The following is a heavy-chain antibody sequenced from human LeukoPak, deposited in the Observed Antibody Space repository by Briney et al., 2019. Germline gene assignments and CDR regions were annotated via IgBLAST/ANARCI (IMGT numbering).Heavy chain of an antibody. V-gene: IGHV3-30*18. CDR3: AKDYYYDSSGIDY. CDR2: ISYDGSNK. D-gene: IGHD3-22*01. CDR1: GFTFSSYG. Sequence: HPGRSLRLSCAASGFTFSSYGMHWVRQALGKGLEWVAVISYDGSNKYYADSVKGRFTISRDNSKNTLYLQMNSLRAEDTAVYYCAKDYYYDSSGIDYWGQGTLVTVSS. J-gene: IGHJ4*02.